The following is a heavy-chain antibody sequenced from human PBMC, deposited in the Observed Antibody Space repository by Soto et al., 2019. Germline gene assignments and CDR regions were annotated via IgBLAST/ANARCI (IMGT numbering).Heavy chain of an antibody. CDR2: IYYSGST. CDR1: GGSISSYY. CDR3: ARGLHSGSYFTPHYYGMDV. Sequence: PSETLSLTCTVSGGSISSYYWSWIRQPPGKGLEWIGYIYYSGSTNYNPSLKSRVTISVDTSKNQFSLKLSSVTAADTAVYYCARGLHSGSYFTPHYYGMDVWGQGTTVTAP. D-gene: IGHD3-10*01. J-gene: IGHJ6*02. V-gene: IGHV4-59*01.